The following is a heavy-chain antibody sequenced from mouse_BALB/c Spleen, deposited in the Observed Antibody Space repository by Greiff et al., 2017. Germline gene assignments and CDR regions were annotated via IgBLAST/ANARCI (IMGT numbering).Heavy chain of an antibody. V-gene: IGHV14-3*02. Sequence: EVKLLESGAELVKPGASVKLSCTASGFNIKDTYMHWVKQRPEQGLEWIGRIDPANGNTKYDPKFQGKATITADTSSNTAYLQLSSLTSEDTAVYYCARMDGNYAADYWGQGTTLTVSS. CDR2: IDPANGNT. J-gene: IGHJ2*01. CDR1: GFNIKDTY. CDR3: ARMDGNYAADY. D-gene: IGHD2-1*01.